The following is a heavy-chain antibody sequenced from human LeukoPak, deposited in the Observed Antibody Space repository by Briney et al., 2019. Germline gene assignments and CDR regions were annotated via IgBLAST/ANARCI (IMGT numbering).Heavy chain of an antibody. V-gene: IGHV1-18*01. CDR1: GYTFTSYG. CDR2: ISAYNGNT. D-gene: IGHD1-26*01. Sequence: ASVKVSCKASGYTFTSYGIRWVRQAPGQGLEWMGWISAYNGNTNYAQKLQGRVTMTTDTSTSTAYMELRSLRSDDTAVYYCARDGPRGIVGAQGAFDIWGQGTMVTVSS. J-gene: IGHJ3*02. CDR3: ARDGPRGIVGAQGAFDI.